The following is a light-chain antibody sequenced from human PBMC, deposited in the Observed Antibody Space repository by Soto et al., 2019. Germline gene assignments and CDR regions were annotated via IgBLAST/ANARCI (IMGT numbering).Light chain of an antibody. CDR3: QQYNNWPPWT. CDR2: DAS. CDR1: QSVSSY. V-gene: IGKV3-11*01. J-gene: IGKJ1*01. Sequence: EIVLTQSPATLSLSPGERATLSCRASQSVSSYLAWYQHKPGQAPRLLIHDASSRATGIPARFSGSGSGTHFTLTISSLQSEDFAVYYCQQYNNWPPWTFGQGTKVDIK.